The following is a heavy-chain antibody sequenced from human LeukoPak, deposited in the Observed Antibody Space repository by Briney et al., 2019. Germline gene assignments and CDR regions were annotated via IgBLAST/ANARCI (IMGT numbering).Heavy chain of an antibody. Sequence: ASVKVSCKASGYTFTGYYMHWVRQAPGQGLEWMGWINPNSGSTSYAQKFQGRVTMTRDMSTSTVYMELSSLRSEDTAVYYCAREAIAAAGRSGTYYFDYWGQGTLVTVSS. CDR1: GYTFTGYY. V-gene: IGHV1-46*01. J-gene: IGHJ4*02. CDR3: AREAIAAAGRSGTYYFDY. CDR2: INPNSGST. D-gene: IGHD6-13*01.